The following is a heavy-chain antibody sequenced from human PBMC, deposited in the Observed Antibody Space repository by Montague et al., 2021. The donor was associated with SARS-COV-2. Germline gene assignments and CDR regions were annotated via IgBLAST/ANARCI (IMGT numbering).Heavy chain of an antibody. J-gene: IGHJ4*02. CDR2: INHSGST. Sequence: SETLSLTCAVYGGSFSGYYWSWIRQPPGKGLEWIGEINHSGSTNYNPSLKSRVTISVDTSKNQFSLKLSSVTAADTAVYYCARAIQSQAIVVVSAIPRPFYNCDHWGQGALVAVAS. V-gene: IGHV4-34*01. D-gene: IGHD2-21*01. CDR3: ARAIQSQAIVVVSAIPRPFYNCDH. CDR1: GGSFSGYY.